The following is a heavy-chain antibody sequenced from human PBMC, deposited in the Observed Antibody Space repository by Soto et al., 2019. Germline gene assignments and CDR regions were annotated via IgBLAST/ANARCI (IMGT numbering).Heavy chain of an antibody. Sequence: PSETLSLTCTVSGGSISSGAYYWSWIRQHPWKGLEWIGYIYYSGSTYYNPSLKSRVTISVDTSKNQFSLKLSSVTAADTAVHYCARDAVDCSGGSCQYWYFDLWGRGXLVTVYS. CDR1: GGSISSGAYY. D-gene: IGHD2-15*01. CDR2: IYYSGST. CDR3: ARDAVDCSGGSCQYWYFDL. V-gene: IGHV4-31*03. J-gene: IGHJ2*01.